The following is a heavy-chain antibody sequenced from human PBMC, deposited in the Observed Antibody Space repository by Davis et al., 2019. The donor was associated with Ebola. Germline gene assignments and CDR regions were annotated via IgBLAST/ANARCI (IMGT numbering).Heavy chain of an antibody. V-gene: IGHV3-33*01. Sequence: GESLKISCAASGFTFSSYGMHWVRQAPGKGLEWVAVIWYDGSNKYYADSVKGRFTISRHNSKNTLYLQMNSLRAEDTAVYYCARAFALYSSSWPGYWGQGTLVTVSS. J-gene: IGHJ4*02. CDR3: ARAFALYSSSWPGY. CDR1: GFTFSSYG. D-gene: IGHD6-13*01. CDR2: IWYDGSNK.